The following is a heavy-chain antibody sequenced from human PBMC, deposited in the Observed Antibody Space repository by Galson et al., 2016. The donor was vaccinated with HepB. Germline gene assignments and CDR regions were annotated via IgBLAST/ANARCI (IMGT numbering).Heavy chain of an antibody. J-gene: IGHJ6*02. V-gene: IGHV3-66*01. Sequence: SLRLSCAASGFIVSGNYMSWVRQGPGERLERVAIIYPAGDTYYAESVKDRFTISRDIDANMLFLHMTRLRPGDTGVYYCAKPLTVPGILNVYALDVWGQGTTATVSS. D-gene: IGHD5/OR15-5a*01. CDR3: AKPLTVPGILNVYALDV. CDR2: IYPAGDT. CDR1: GFIVSGNY.